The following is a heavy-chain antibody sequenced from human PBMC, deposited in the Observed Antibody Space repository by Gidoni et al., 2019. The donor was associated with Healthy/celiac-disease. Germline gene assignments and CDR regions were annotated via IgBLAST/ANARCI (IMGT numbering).Heavy chain of an antibody. V-gene: IGHV1-46*01. CDR3: AKGAVAGVFYYGMDV. CDR1: GYTFTSYY. D-gene: IGHD6-19*01. J-gene: IGHJ6*02. Sequence: QVQLVQSGAEVKKPGASVKVSCKASGYTFTSYYMHWVRQAPGQGLEWMGIINPSGGSTSYAQKFQGRVTMTRDTSTSTVYMELSSLRSEDTAVYYCAKGAVAGVFYYGMDVWGQGTTVTVSS. CDR2: INPSGGST.